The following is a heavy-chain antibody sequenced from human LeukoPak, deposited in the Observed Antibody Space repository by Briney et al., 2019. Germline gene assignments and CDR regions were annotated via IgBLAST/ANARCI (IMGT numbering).Heavy chain of an antibody. V-gene: IGHV3-21*06. CDR2: INWGSNHI. D-gene: IGHD3-10*01. J-gene: IGHJ6*02. CDR3: ARNAWKSSDSGRGRMDV. CDR1: GFTLRSYS. Sequence: GGSLRLSCAASGFTLRSYSMSWVRQAPGKGLEWVSSINWGSNHIYYADAVQGRFTISRDNAKNSLYLQMNSLRAEDTAVYYCARNAWKSSDSGRGRMDVWGQGTSVTVSS.